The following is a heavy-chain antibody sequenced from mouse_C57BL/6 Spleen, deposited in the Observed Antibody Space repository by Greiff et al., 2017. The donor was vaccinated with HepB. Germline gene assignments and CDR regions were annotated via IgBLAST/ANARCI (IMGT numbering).Heavy chain of an antibody. J-gene: IGHJ2*01. CDR1: GYTFTSYW. Sequence: VQLQQSGAELVMPGASVKLSCKASGYTFTSYWMHWVKQRPGQGLEWIGEIDPSDSYTNYNQKFKGKSTLTVDKSSSTAYMQLSSLTSEDSAVYYCVEGDGSSPDYWGQGTTLTVSS. D-gene: IGHD1-1*01. CDR2: IDPSDSYT. CDR3: VEGDGSSPDY. V-gene: IGHV1-69*01.